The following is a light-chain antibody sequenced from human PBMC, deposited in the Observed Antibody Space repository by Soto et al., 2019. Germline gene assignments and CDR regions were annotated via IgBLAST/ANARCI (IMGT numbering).Light chain of an antibody. CDR2: EVS. CDR3: SSYTSSSTGV. Sequence: QSALTQPASVSGSPGQSITISCTGTSSDVGGYNYVSWYQQSPGKAPKLMIYEVSNRPSGVSNRFSGSKSGNTASLTISGLQAEDEADYYCSSYTSSSTGVFGGGTKLTVL. J-gene: IGLJ3*02. CDR1: SSDVGGYNY. V-gene: IGLV2-14*01.